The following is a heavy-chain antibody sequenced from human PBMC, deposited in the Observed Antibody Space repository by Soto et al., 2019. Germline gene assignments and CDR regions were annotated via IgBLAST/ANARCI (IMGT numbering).Heavy chain of an antibody. J-gene: IGHJ4*02. CDR3: AKGGGELGGGLGY. D-gene: IGHD3-10*01. CDR1: GFTFSSYG. Sequence: QVQLVESGGGVVQPGRSLRLSCAASGFTFSSYGMHWVRQAPGKGLEWGAVISYDGINKYYADSVKGRFTISRDNSKNTLYLQMNSLRTEDTAVDYCAKGGGELGGGLGYWGQGTLVTVSS. CDR2: ISYDGINK. V-gene: IGHV3-30*18.